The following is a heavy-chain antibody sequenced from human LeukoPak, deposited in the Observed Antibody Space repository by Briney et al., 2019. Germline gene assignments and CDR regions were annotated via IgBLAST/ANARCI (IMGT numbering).Heavy chain of an antibody. CDR1: GFTFSSYA. Sequence: RGSLRLSCAASGFTFSSYAMSWVRQAPGKGLEWVSAISGSGGSTYYADSVKGRFTISRDNSKNTLYLQMNSLRAEDTAVYYCAKGYYYDSSGYSYFDYWGQGTLVTVPS. CDR3: AKGYYYDSSGYSYFDY. V-gene: IGHV3-23*01. J-gene: IGHJ4*02. D-gene: IGHD3-22*01. CDR2: ISGSGGST.